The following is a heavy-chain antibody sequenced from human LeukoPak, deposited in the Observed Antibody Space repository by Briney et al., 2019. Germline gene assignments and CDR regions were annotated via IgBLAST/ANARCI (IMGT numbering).Heavy chain of an antibody. J-gene: IGHJ5*02. D-gene: IGHD3-22*01. V-gene: IGHV4-4*07. CDR1: GGSISSYY. Sequence: SETLSLTCTVSGGSISSYYWSWIRQPAGKGLEWIGRIYTSGSTNYNPSLKSRVTISVDTSKKQFSLKLSSVTAADTAVYYCAREKIAYYDNSGRGWFDPWGQGTLVTVSS. CDR3: AREKIAYYDNSGRGWFDP. CDR2: IYTSGST.